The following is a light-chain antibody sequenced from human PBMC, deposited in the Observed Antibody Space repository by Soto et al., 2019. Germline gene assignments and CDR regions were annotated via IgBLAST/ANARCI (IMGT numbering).Light chain of an antibody. V-gene: IGKV3-15*01. J-gene: IGKJ1*01. CDR1: QSVSSN. Sequence: EMVMTQSPATLSVSPVEIATLSFISSQSVSSNLAWYQQTPGQAPRLLIYGASTRATGIPARFSGSGSGTEFTLTIRSLQSEDFAVYYCQQYNNWPPWKCGQGTKGDIK. CDR3: QQYNNWPPWK. CDR2: GAS.